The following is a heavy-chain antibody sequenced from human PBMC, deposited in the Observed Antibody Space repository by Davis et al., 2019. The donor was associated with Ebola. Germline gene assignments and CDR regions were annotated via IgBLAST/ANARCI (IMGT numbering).Heavy chain of an antibody. Sequence: GESLKISCAASGFTFSSYSMNWVRQAPGKGLEWVANIKQDGSEKYYVGSVKGRFTISRDNAKNSLYLQMNSLRAEDTAVYYCARDLWDVVVPAAIDAYYYGMDVWGQGTTVTVSS. J-gene: IGHJ6*02. D-gene: IGHD2-2*01. V-gene: IGHV3-7*01. CDR1: GFTFSSYS. CDR2: IKQDGSEK. CDR3: ARDLWDVVVPAAIDAYYYGMDV.